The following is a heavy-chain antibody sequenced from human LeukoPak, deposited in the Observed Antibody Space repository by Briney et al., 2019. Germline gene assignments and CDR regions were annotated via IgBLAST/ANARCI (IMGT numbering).Heavy chain of an antibody. J-gene: IGHJ4*02. CDR1: GFTFKTYA. Sequence: GGSLRLSCEASGFTFKTYAMSWVRQAPGKGLEWVSGISGSGGSTYYADSVKGRFTISRDNSKNTLYLQMNSLRAEDTAVYYCAKGRVRQLDPFDYWGQGTLVTVSS. V-gene: IGHV3-23*01. CDR3: AKGRVRQLDPFDY. CDR2: ISGSGGST. D-gene: IGHD6-6*01.